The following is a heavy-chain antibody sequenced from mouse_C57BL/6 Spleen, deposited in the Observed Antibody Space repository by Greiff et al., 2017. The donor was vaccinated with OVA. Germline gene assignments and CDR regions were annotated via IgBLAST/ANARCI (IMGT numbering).Heavy chain of an antibody. V-gene: IGHV5-17*01. D-gene: IGHD1-1*01. CDR2: ISSGSSTI. Sequence: EVQVVESGGGLVKPGGSLKLSCAASGFTFSDYGMHWVRQAPEKGLEWVAYISSGSSTIYYADKVKGRFTISRDNAKNTLFLQMTSLRSEDTAMYYCAKNYYGSSFAMDYWGQGTSVTVSS. CDR1: GFTFSDYG. J-gene: IGHJ4*01. CDR3: AKNYYGSSFAMDY.